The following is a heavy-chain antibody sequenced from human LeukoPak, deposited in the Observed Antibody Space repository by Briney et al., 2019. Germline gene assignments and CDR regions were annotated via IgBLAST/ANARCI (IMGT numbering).Heavy chain of an antibody. CDR1: GFTFSNYR. CDR2: ICPDGTVT. J-gene: IGHJ4*02. V-gene: IGHV3-74*01. CDR3: VRDFRSADY. Sequence: PGGSLRVSCAASGFTFSNYRMHWVRQIPGKGLVWVSRICPDGTVTNYADSVKGRFTISRDNAKNMVFLQMNSLRADDTAVYYCVRDFRSADYWGQGILVTVSS.